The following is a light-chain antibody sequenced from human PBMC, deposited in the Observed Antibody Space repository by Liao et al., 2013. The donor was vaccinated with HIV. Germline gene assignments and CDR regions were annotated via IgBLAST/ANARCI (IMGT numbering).Light chain of an antibody. V-gene: IGLV3-21*01. CDR2: YDS. Sequence: SYVLTQPPSVSVAPGKTARITCGGNNIGTKSVHWYQQKPGQAPVLVIYYDSDRPSGIPERFSGSSSGTTVTLTISGVRAEDEADYYCQSADSTGTYPYVFGTGTKVTVL. J-gene: IGLJ1*01. CDR3: QSADSTGTYPYV. CDR1: NIGTKS.